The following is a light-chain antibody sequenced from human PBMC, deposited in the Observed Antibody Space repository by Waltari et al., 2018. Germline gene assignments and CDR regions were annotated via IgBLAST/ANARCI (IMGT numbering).Light chain of an antibody. Sequence: DIQMTQSPSSLSASVGDRVTITCQASQDISNYLNWYQQKPGKAPKLLIYDASNLEPEVPTRFSGSESGTDFTFTISSLQPEDIATYYCQQYDNLPITFGQGTRLEIK. CDR3: QQYDNLPIT. V-gene: IGKV1-33*01. CDR1: QDISNY. J-gene: IGKJ5*01. CDR2: DAS.